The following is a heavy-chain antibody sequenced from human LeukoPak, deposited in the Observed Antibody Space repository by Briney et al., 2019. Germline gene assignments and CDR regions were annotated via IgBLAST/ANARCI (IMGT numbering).Heavy chain of an antibody. Sequence: ASVKVSFKASGYTFTVYYMHWVRQAPGQGLGWVGWINPNSGGTNYAQKFQGRVTNPRDTSISTAYMELSRLRSDDTAVYYCAFEYSAYDYGYFDYWGQGALVTVSS. J-gene: IGHJ4*02. V-gene: IGHV1-2*02. CDR2: INPNSGGT. CDR1: GYTFTVYY. D-gene: IGHD5-12*01. CDR3: AFEYSAYDYGYFDY.